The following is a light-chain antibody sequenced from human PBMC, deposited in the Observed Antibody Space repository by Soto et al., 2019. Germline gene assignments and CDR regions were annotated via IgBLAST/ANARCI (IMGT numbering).Light chain of an antibody. CDR1: SSDVGSYNL. CDR3: CSYAGSRTYV. CDR2: EGS. V-gene: IGLV2-23*01. Sequence: QSALTQPASVSGSPGQSITISCTGTSSDVGSYNLVSWYQQHPGKAPKLMIYEGSKRPSGVSNRFSGSKSGNTASLTISGLQAEDEADSYCCSYAGSRTYVFGTGTKVT. J-gene: IGLJ1*01.